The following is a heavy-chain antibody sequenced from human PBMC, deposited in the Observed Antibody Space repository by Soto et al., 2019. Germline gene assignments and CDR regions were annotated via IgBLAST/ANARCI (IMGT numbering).Heavy chain of an antibody. J-gene: IGHJ4*02. D-gene: IGHD6-19*01. Sequence: QVQLQESGPGLVKPSGTLFLTCAVSGGSISSSNWWSWVRQPPGKGLEWIGEIYHSGSTNYNPSLKSRVTISVDKSKNQFSLKLSSVTAADTAVYYCASLSSLAVAGRVYGYFDYWGQGTLVTVSS. CDR1: GGSISSSNW. V-gene: IGHV4-4*02. CDR2: IYHSGST. CDR3: ASLSSLAVAGRVYGYFDY.